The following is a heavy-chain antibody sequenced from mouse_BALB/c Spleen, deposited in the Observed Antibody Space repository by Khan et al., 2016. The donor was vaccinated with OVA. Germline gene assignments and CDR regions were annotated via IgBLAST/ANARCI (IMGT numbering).Heavy chain of an antibody. CDR3: ASRLTGSFAY. CDR1: GFTFSTYG. CDR2: INSDGYYT. Sequence: EVELVESGGDLMKPGGSLKLSCAASGFTFSTYGMSWVRQTPDKRLEWVATINSDGYYTYYPDSVQGRFTISRNNAKNTLYLQMSSLKSEDTAMYCCASRLTGSFAYWGQGTLVTVSA. D-gene: IGHD4-1*01. V-gene: IGHV5-6*01. J-gene: IGHJ3*01.